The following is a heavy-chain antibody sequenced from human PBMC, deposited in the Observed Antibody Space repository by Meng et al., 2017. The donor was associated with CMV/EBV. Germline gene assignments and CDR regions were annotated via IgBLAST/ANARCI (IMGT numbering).Heavy chain of an antibody. CDR1: GFTFSSYV. CDR3: ATEPYSSSSEGDY. CDR2: IYSGGSST. J-gene: IGHJ4*02. V-gene: IGHV3-23*03. Sequence: GESLKISCAASGFTFSSYVMSWVRQAPGKGLEWVSVIYSGGSSTYYADSVKGRFTISRDNSKNTLYLQMNSLRAEDTAVYYCATEPYSSSSEGDYWGQGTLVTVSS. D-gene: IGHD6-6*01.